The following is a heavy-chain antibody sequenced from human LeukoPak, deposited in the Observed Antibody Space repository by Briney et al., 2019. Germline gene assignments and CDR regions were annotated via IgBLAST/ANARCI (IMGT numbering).Heavy chain of an antibody. J-gene: IGHJ4*02. CDR1: GFTFSSYG. CDR2: IGHDGSNK. Sequence: GGSLRLSCAASGFTFSSYGMHWVRQAPGKGLEWVAVIGHDGSNKDYAESVKGRFTISRDNSKNTLYLEMNSLRVEDTAVYYCARDKSKGRCFDYWGQGTLVTVSS. CDR3: ARDKSKGRCFDY. V-gene: IGHV3-33*01. D-gene: IGHD4-11*01.